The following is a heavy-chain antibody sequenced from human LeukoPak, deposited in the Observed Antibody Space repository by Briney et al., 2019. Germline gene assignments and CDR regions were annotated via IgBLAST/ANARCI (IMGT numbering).Heavy chain of an antibody. V-gene: IGHV3-48*03. J-gene: IGHJ4*01. CDR3: ARVLAGATYFDY. Sequence: GGSLRLSCAASGFTFSRYEMNWVRQAPGNGLEWLSYISSSGSTMYYADSVKGRITISRDNAKNSLYLQMNSLRAEDTAVYYCARVLAGATYFDYWGQGTLVTVSS. CDR1: GFTFSRYE. D-gene: IGHD1-26*01. CDR2: ISSSGSTM.